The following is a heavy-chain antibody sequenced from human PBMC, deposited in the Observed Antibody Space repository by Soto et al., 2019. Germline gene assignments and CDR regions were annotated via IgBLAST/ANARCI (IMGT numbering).Heavy chain of an antibody. CDR2: ISDDGSNK. J-gene: IGHJ4*02. CDR3: ARDGGYCSSTSCYGVDY. Sequence: QVQLVESGGGVVQPGRSLRLSCAASGFTFSDYAMHWVRQAPGKGPEWLAVISDDGSNKYYADSVKGRFTISRDNSKNTLYLQMNSLRAEDTAVYYCARDGGYCSSTSCYGVDYWGQGTLVTVSS. CDR1: GFTFSDYA. V-gene: IGHV3-30*03. D-gene: IGHD2-2*01.